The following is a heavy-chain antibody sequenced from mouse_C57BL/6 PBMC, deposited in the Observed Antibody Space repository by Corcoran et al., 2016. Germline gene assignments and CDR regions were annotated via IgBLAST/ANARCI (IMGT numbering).Heavy chain of an antibody. V-gene: IGHV9-3*01. J-gene: IGHJ4*01. D-gene: IGHD1-1*01. Sequence: QIQLVQSGPELKKPGETVKISCKASGYTFTTYGMSWVKQAPGKGLKWMGWINTYSGVPTYADDFKGRFAFSLETSASTAYLQINNLKNEDTATYFCARAPVVARYAMDYGGQGTAVTVSS. CDR2: INTYSGVP. CDR3: ARAPVVARYAMDY. CDR1: GYTFTTYG.